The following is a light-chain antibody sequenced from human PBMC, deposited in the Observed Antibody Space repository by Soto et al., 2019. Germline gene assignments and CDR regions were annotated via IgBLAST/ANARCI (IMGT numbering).Light chain of an antibody. CDR3: AGWDDSLTGWV. CDR2: NNI. J-gene: IGLJ3*02. V-gene: IGLV1-44*01. CDR1: NSNIGTNT. Sequence: QSVLTQPPSASGTPGQRVTISCSGSNSNIGTNTVNWYQQIPGTAPKLLMYNNIQRPPGVPDRFSGSKSGTSASLAISGLQSEDEADYYCAGWDDSLTGWVFGRGTKLTVL.